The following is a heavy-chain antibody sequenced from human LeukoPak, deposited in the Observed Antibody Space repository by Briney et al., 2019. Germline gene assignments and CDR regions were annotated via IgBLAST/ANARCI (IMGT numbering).Heavy chain of an antibody. CDR3: ARGPARYSSSSYFDY. CDR2: INHSGST. V-gene: IGHV4-34*01. Sequence: PSETPSLTCAVYGGSFSGYYWSWIRQPPGKGLEWIGEINHSGSTNYNPSLKSRVTISVDTSKNQFSLKLSSVTAADTAVYYCARGPARYSSSSYFDYWGQGTLVTVSS. D-gene: IGHD6-6*01. J-gene: IGHJ4*02. CDR1: GGSFSGYY.